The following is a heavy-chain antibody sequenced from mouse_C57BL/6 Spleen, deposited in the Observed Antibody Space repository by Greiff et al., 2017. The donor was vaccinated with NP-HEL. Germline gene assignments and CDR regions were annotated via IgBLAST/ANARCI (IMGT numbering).Heavy chain of an antibody. CDR1: GFTFSSYA. CDR2: ISDGGSYT. Sequence: EVQVVESGGGLVKPGGSLKLSCAASGFTFSSYAMSWVRQTPEKRLEWVATISDGGSYTYYPDNVKGRFTISRDNAKNNLYLQMSHLKSEDTAMYYCARDQGVYYYGSSYAWFAYWGQGTLVTVSA. CDR3: ARDQGVYYYGSSYAWFAY. V-gene: IGHV5-4*01. J-gene: IGHJ3*01. D-gene: IGHD1-1*01.